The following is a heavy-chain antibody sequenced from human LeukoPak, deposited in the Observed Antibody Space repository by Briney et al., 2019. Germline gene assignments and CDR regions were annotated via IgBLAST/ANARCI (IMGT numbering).Heavy chain of an antibody. CDR2: INHSGST. V-gene: IGHV4-34*01. CDR3: ARSGRKNIVVVPAAKKTFDV. J-gene: IGHJ3*01. D-gene: IGHD2-2*01. Sequence: SETLSLTCAVYGGSFSGYYWSWIRQPPGKGLEWIGEINHSGSTNYNPSLKSRVTISVDTSKNQFSLRLISVTAADTAVYYCARSGRKNIVVVPAAKKTFDVWGQGTMVTVSP. CDR1: GGSFSGYY.